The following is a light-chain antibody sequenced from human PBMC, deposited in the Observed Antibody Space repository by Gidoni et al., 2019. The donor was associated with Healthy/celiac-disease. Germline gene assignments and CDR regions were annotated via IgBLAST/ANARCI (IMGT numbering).Light chain of an antibody. CDR3: QQYGSSPLT. J-gene: IGKJ4*01. CDR2: GAS. Sequence: QSVSSSYLAWYQQQPGQAPRLLIYGASSRATGIPDRFSGSGSGTDFTLTISRLEPEDFAVYYCQQYGSSPLTFGGGTKVEIK. V-gene: IGKV3-20*01. CDR1: QSVSSSY.